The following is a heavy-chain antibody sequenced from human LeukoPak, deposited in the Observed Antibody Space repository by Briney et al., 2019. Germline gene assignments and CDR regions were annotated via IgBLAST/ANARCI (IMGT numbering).Heavy chain of an antibody. CDR1: GGSVSSGDYY. Sequence: SETLSLTCTVSGGSVSSGDYYWSWIRQPPGKGLEWIGYIYYNGNTYYSPSLKSRVIMSVDTSKNQFSLKLSSVTAADTAVYYCAGGGGDFDYWGQGTLVTVSS. D-gene: IGHD3-16*01. CDR2: IYYNGNT. CDR3: AGGGGDFDY. V-gene: IGHV4-30-4*08. J-gene: IGHJ4*02.